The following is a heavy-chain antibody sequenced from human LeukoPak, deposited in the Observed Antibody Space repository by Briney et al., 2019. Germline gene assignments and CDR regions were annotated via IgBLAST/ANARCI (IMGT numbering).Heavy chain of an antibody. D-gene: IGHD3-22*01. CDR1: GYSFSSHD. V-gene: IGHV1-8*01. J-gene: IGHJ4*02. CDR2: VNPKSGNT. CDR3: ARDDYYDSSGLFDY. Sequence: ASVKVSCKASGYSFSSHDINWVRQATGQGLEWMGWVNPKSGNTDHAQKFQGRVTMSRNTSISVAYLELSSLRSEDTAVYYCARDDYYDSSGLFDYWGQGTLVTVSS.